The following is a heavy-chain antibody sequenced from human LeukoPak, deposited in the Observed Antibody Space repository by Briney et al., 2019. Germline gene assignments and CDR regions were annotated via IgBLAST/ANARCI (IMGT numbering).Heavy chain of an antibody. D-gene: IGHD5-18*01. J-gene: IGHJ6*03. CDR1: GFTFSSYA. CDR2: ISWDGGST. CDR3: AKDSGWRGLQDYYYYYMDV. Sequence: GGSLRLSCAASGFTFSSYAMSWVRQAPGKGLEWVSLISWDGGSTYYADSVKGRFTISRDNSKNSLYLQMNSLRAEDTALYYCAKDSGWRGLQDYYYYYMDVWGKGTTVTVSS. V-gene: IGHV3-43D*03.